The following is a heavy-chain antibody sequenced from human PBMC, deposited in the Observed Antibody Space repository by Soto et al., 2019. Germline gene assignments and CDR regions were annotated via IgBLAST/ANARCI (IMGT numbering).Heavy chain of an antibody. J-gene: IGHJ3*02. CDR2: IYYYFTI. CDR1: GGSISGYY. CDR3: ARKVTGLMGYAYDI. V-gene: IGHV4-59*08. Sequence: SETLSLTCTVSGGSISGYYWSWVRQPPEIGLEFIGFIYYYFTISSNPSLNSRFTLSLYTSKNHFSLKLNSFAAAETAIYYCARKVTGLMGYAYDIWGQGTMVTVS.